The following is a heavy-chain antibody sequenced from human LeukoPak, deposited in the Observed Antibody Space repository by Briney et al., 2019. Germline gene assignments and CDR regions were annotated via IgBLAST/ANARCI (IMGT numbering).Heavy chain of an antibody. Sequence: PGGSLRLSCAASGFTFSSYAMHWVRQAPGKGLEWVAVISYDGSNKYYADSVKGRFTISRDNSKNTLYLQMNSLRAEDTAVYYCAKRAGATDPHFDYWGQGTLVTVSS. V-gene: IGHV3-30-3*02. CDR1: GFTFSSYA. D-gene: IGHD1-26*01. CDR2: ISYDGSNK. CDR3: AKRAGATDPHFDY. J-gene: IGHJ4*02.